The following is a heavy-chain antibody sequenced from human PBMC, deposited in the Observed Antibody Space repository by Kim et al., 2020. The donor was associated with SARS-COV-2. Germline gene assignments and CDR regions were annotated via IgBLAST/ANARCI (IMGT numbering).Heavy chain of an antibody. J-gene: IGHJ6*02. D-gene: IGHD6-13*01. CDR3: ATGSYSSSWYGDTGSYYYYYGMDV. CDR1: GYTLTELS. Sequence: ASVKVSCKVSGYTLTELSMHWVRQAPGKGLEWMGGFDPEDGETIYAQKFQGRVTMTEDTSTDTAYMELSSLRSEDTAGYYCATGSYSSSWYGDTGSYYYYYGMDVWGQGTTVTVSS. CDR2: FDPEDGET. V-gene: IGHV1-24*01.